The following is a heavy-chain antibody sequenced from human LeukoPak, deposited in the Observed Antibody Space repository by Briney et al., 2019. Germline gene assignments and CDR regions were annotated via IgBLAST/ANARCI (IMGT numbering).Heavy chain of an antibody. D-gene: IGHD2-2*01. J-gene: IGHJ4*02. CDR2: ISSNGGST. V-gene: IGHV3-64*01. Sequence: GGSLRLSCAASGFTFSSYAMHWVRQAPGKGLEYASAISSNGGSTYYANSVKGRFTISRDNSKNTLYLQMGSLRAEDTAVYYCARDYAPDYWGQGTLVTVSS. CDR1: GFTFSSYA. CDR3: ARDYAPDY.